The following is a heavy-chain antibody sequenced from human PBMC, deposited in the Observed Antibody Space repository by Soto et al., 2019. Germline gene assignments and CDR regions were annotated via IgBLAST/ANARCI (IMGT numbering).Heavy chain of an antibody. CDR1: GFSFSSYG. CDR3: TARWGEALYYFEL. Sequence: QVQLVESGGGLVQPGRSLRLSCAASGFSFSSYGMHWVRQAPGKGLEWVALISYDGSHKYYADSVQGRFTISRDNSKNTLYLQMNTLRTEDTAVYYCTARWGEALYYFELWGRGTLVTVSS. CDR2: ISYDGSHK. V-gene: IGHV3-30*03. J-gene: IGHJ2*01. D-gene: IGHD3-16*01.